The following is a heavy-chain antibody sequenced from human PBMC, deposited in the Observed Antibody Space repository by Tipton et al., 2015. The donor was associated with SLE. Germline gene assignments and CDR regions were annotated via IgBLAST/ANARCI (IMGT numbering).Heavy chain of an antibody. CDR3: ARDDSWAYCGGDCGGYFDL. CDR1: GGSISSSSYY. D-gene: IGHD2-21*01. Sequence: TLSLTCTVSGGSISSSSYYWGWIRQPPGKGLEWIGSIYCSGSTYYNPSLKSRVTISVDTSKNQFSLKLSSVTAADTAVYYCARDDSWAYCGGDCGGYFDLWGRGTLVTVSS. CDR2: IYCSGST. V-gene: IGHV4-39*07. J-gene: IGHJ2*01.